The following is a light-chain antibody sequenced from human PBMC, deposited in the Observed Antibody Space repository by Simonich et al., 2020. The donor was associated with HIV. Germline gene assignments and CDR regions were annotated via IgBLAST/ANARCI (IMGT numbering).Light chain of an antibody. CDR2: WAS. J-gene: IGKJ4*01. CDR3: QQYYSSPLT. V-gene: IGKV4-1*01. Sequence: DIVMTQSPDSLAVSLGERATINRKSRQSVLYNSNNKNYLAWYQQKPGQPPKLLIYWASTRESGVPDRCSGSGSGTDFTLTISSLQAEDVAVYYCQQYYSSPLTFGGGTKVEIK. CDR1: QSVLYNSNNKNY.